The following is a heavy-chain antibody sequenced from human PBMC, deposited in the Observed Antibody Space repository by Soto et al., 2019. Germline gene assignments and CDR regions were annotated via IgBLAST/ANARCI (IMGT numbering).Heavy chain of an antibody. J-gene: IGHJ4*02. Sequence: ASVKVSCKASGYTFTSYYMHWVRQAPGQGLEWMGGFDPEDGETIYAQKFQGRVTMTEDTSTDTAYMELSSLRSEDTAVYYCSTDNFDYWGQRTLVTVSS. CDR3: STDNFDY. V-gene: IGHV1-24*01. CDR1: GYTFTSYY. CDR2: FDPEDGET.